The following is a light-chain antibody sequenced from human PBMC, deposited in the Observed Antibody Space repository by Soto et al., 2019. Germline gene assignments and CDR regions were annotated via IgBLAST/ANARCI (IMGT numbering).Light chain of an antibody. Sequence: EIVMTQSPATLSVSPGESAPLSCRASQSVTSDLAWYQQKPGQAPRLFIYRASTRATGIPARFSGSGSGTEFTLTISSLQSEDFALYYCQQYEKWPWTFGQGTKVDIK. J-gene: IGKJ1*01. V-gene: IGKV3-15*01. CDR2: RAS. CDR3: QQYEKWPWT. CDR1: QSVTSD.